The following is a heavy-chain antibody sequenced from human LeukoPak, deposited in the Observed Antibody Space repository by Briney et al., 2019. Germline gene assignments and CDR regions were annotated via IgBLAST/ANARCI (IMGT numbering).Heavy chain of an antibody. Sequence: GGSLRLSCAASGFTFGDYAMHWVRQAPGKGLEWVSGISWNSGSIGYADSVRGRFTISRDNAKNSLYLQMNSLRAEDTALYYCAKDPGYSYGSGNYFDYWGQGTLVTVSS. V-gene: IGHV3-9*01. CDR2: ISWNSGSI. CDR1: GFTFGDYA. D-gene: IGHD5-18*01. CDR3: AKDPGYSYGSGNYFDY. J-gene: IGHJ4*02.